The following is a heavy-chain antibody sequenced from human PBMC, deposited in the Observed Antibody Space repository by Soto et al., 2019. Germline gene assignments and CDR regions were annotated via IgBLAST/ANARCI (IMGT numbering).Heavy chain of an antibody. CDR2: IIWNSGSI. J-gene: IGHJ6*02. D-gene: IGHD3-3*01. CDR3: AKDTPGGGYYDFCSGGVYGMDV. CDR1: GFTFDDYA. Sequence: EVQLVESGGGLVQPGRSLRLSCAASGFTFDDYAMHWVRQAPGKGLEWVSGIIWNSGSIGYADSVKGRFTISRDNAKNSLYLLMNSLRAEDTALYYCAKDTPGGGYYDFCSGGVYGMDVWGQGTTVTVSS. V-gene: IGHV3-9*01.